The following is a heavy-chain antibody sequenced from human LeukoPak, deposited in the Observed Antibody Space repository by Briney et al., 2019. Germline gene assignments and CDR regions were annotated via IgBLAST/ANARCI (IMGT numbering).Heavy chain of an antibody. CDR2: ISSSSSYI. CDR3: ARVVDTAMVGDY. V-gene: IGHV3-21*01. CDR1: GFTFSSYS. Sequence: GGSLRLSCAASGFTFSSYSMNWVRQAPGKGLEWVSSISSSSSYIYYADSVKGRFTISRDNAKNSLYLQMNSLRAEDTAVYYCARVVDTAMVGDYWGQGTLVTVSS. D-gene: IGHD5-18*01. J-gene: IGHJ4*02.